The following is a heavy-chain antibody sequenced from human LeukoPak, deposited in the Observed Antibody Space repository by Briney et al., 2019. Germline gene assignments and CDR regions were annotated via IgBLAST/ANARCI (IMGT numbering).Heavy chain of an antibody. Sequence: SETLSLTCTVSGGSISSYYWSWIRQPPGKGLEWIGYNYYSGSTNYNPSLKSRVTISVDTSKNQFSLKLSSVTAADTAVYYCARLVRGRLDYWGQGTLVTVSS. CDR2: NYYSGST. CDR1: GGSISSYY. J-gene: IGHJ4*02. D-gene: IGHD3-10*01. CDR3: ARLVRGRLDY. V-gene: IGHV4-59*01.